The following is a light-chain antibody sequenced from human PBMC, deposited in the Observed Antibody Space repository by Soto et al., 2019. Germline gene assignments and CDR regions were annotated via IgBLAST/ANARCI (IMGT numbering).Light chain of an antibody. CDR2: DAS. Sequence: AIQLTQSPSSLSASVGDRVSITCRASQGISSALAWYQHKPGKAPKILIYDASSLQSGVPSRFRGSESGTECTLTISSLQPEDFATYYCQQLKTYPFTFGHGTRLEIK. V-gene: IGKV1-13*02. CDR3: QQLKTYPFT. CDR1: QGISSA. J-gene: IGKJ5*01.